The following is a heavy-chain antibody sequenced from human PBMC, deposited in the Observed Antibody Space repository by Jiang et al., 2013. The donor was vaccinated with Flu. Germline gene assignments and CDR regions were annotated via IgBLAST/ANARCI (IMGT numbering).Heavy chain of an antibody. J-gene: IGHJ3*02. V-gene: IGHV1-8*01. Sequence: SGAEVKKPGASVKVSCKASGYTFTSYDINWVRQATGQGLEWMGWMNPNSGNTGYAQKFQGRVTMTRNASISTAYMELSSLRSEDTAVYYCASTYYDIRTPIDAFDIWGQGTMVTVSS. D-gene: IGHD3-9*01. CDR2: MNPNSGNT. CDR1: GYTFTSYD. CDR3: ASTYYDIRTPIDAFDI.